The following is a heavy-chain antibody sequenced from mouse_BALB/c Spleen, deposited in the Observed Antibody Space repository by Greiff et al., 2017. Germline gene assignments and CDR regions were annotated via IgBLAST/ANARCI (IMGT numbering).Heavy chain of an antibody. J-gene: IGHJ2*01. CDR1: GYTFTSYW. CDR3: ARGGLGDYFDY. CDR2: IYPGDGDT. Sequence: QVQLQQSGAELARPGASVKLSCKASGYTFTSYWMQWVKQRPGQGLEWIGAIYPGDGDTRYTQKFKGKATLTADKSSSTAYMQLSSLASEDSAVYYCARGGLGDYFDYWGQGTTLTVSA. D-gene: IGHD3-1*01. V-gene: IGHV1-87*01.